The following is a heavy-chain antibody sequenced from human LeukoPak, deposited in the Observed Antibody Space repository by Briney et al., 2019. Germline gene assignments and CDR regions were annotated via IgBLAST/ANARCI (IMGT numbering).Heavy chain of an antibody. J-gene: IGHJ4*02. Sequence: GGSLRLSCAAFSGFAMSWVRQAPGRGLEWVSAINGRGDDTYYPDSVKGRITISRDNSNNTLYLQMNSLRAEDTAVYYCAKGHRSSSSFFDSWGQGILVTVSS. D-gene: IGHD6-19*01. CDR2: INGRGDDT. V-gene: IGHV3-23*01. CDR3: AKGHRSSSSFFDS. CDR1: SGFA.